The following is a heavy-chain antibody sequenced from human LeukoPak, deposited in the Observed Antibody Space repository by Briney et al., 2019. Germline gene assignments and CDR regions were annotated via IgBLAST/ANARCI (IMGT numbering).Heavy chain of an antibody. CDR3: ARGPLYYYYYMDD. J-gene: IGHJ6*03. CDR1: GGAFGSYA. V-gene: IGHV1-69*05. Sequence: SVTLSCKSSGGAFGSYAISCVRRAPGQGLEWMGGIIPIFGTANYAQKFQGRVTITTDESTSTAYMELSSLRSEDTAVYYCARGPLYYYYYMDDWGKGTTVTVSS. CDR2: IIPIFGTA.